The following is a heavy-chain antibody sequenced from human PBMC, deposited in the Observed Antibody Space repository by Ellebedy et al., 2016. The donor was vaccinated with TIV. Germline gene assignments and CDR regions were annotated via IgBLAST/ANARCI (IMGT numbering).Heavy chain of an antibody. CDR3: ARAGTAAGTITDY. J-gene: IGHJ4*02. CDR1: GFTFNSYE. V-gene: IGHV3-30*02. Sequence: GESLKISCEASGFTFNSYEMHWVRQAPGKGLEWVAYVRHEGERDSLAESLKGRFTISRVNAKKSLYLQMSSLRADDTAVYYCARAGTAAGTITDYWGQGTLVTVSS. CDR2: VRHEGERD. D-gene: IGHD6-13*01.